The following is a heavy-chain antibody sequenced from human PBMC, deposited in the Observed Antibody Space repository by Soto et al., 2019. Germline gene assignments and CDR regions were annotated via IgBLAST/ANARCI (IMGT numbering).Heavy chain of an antibody. D-gene: IGHD3-16*02. CDR2: INHSGST. V-gene: IGHV4-34*01. CDR3: ARGPYDYIWGSYRFDY. CDR1: GGSFSGYY. Sequence: QVQLQQWGAGLLKPSETLSLTCAVYGGSFSGYYWSWIRQPPGKGLEWIGEINHSGSTNYNPSLKSRVTISVDTSKNQFSLKLSSVTAADTAVYYCARGPYDYIWGSYRFDYWGQGTLVTVS. J-gene: IGHJ4*02.